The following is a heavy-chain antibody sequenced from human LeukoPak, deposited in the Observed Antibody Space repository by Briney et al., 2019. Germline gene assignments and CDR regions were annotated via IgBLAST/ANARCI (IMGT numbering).Heavy chain of an antibody. Sequence: GGSLRLSCAASGFTFSSYGMHWVRQAPGKGLEWVAVISYDGSNKYYADSVKGRFTISRDNSKNTLYLQMNSLRAEDTAVYYCAKVNSLVRGVIMGANDYWGQGTLVTVSS. CDR1: GFTFSSYG. J-gene: IGHJ4*02. D-gene: IGHD3-10*01. CDR2: ISYDGSNK. CDR3: AKVNSLVRGVIMGANDY. V-gene: IGHV3-30*18.